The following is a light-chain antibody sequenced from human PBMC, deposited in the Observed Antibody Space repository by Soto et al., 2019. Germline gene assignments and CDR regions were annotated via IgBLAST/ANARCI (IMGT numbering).Light chain of an antibody. CDR2: DAS. J-gene: IGKJ4*01. Sequence: AIELTQSPSSLSASVGDRVTITCRASQGITSALAWYQQKPGKAPNLLIYDASSLESGVPSRFSGSGSGTALTITISNLQPEDFATYYRQQYNSYPHTFGGGTKVEIK. CDR3: QQYNSYPHT. CDR1: QGITSA. V-gene: IGKV1-13*02.